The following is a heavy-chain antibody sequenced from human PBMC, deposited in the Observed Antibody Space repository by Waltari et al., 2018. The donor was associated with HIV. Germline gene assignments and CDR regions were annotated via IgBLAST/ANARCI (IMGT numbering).Heavy chain of an antibody. CDR1: GYTLTGYN. V-gene: IGHV1-2*02. D-gene: IGHD2-8*01. Sequence: QVQLVQSGAEVKKPGASVKVSCKASGYTLTGYNMHWVRPAPGQGLEWMGWINPNSGGTNYAQKFQGRVTMTRDTSISTAYMELSRLRSDDTAVYYCARRGTKPIYYYYGMDVWGQGTTVTVSS. CDR2: INPNSGGT. CDR3: ARRGTKPIYYYYGMDV. J-gene: IGHJ6*02.